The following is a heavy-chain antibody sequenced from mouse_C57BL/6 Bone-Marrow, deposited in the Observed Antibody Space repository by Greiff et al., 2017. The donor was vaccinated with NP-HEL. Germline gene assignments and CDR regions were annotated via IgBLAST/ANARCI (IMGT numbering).Heavy chain of an antibody. D-gene: IGHD2-4*01. J-gene: IGHJ1*03. CDR2: IYPGGGYT. Sequence: QVQLQQSGAELVRPGTSVKMSCKASGYTFTNYWIGWAKQRPGHGLEWIGDIYPGGGYTNYNEKFKGKATLTADKSSSTAYMQFSSLTSEDSAIYYCARGGIYYDYDVAWYVDVWGTGTTVTVSS. CDR1: GYTFTNYW. CDR3: ARGGIYYDYDVAWYVDV. V-gene: IGHV1-63*01.